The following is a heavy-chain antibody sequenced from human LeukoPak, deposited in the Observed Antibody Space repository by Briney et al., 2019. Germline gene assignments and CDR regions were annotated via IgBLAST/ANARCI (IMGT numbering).Heavy chain of an antibody. CDR1: GFTFSSYW. Sequence: PGGALRLSCAASGFTFSSYWMSWVRQAPGKGLEWGANIKQDGSEKYYVESVKGRFTISRDNAKNSLYLQMNSLRAEDTAVYYCTSYYDYVWGSYRDDAFDIWGKGTMVTVSS. D-gene: IGHD3-16*02. CDR3: TSYYDYVWGSYRDDAFDI. J-gene: IGHJ3*02. V-gene: IGHV3-7*01. CDR2: IKQDGSEK.